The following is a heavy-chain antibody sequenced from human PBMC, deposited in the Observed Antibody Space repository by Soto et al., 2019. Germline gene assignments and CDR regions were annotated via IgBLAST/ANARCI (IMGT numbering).Heavy chain of an antibody. D-gene: IGHD3-22*01. J-gene: IGHJ4*02. CDR1: GGPTSSSSYY. Sequence: PSETLSLTCTVSGGPTSSSSYYWGWIRQPPGKGLEWIGSIYYTGSTYYNPSLKSRVTISLDTFKNQISLKLSSVTAADTAVFYRARHEYYYDSSGYYPYCFDYWGQGTLVTVSS. CDR3: ARHEYYYDSSGYYPYCFDY. CDR2: IYYTGST. V-gene: IGHV4-39*01.